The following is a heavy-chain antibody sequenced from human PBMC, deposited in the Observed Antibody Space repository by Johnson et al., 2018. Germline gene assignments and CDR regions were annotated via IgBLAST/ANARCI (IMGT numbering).Heavy chain of an antibody. Sequence: VQSGGSLTLSCAASGFTFSIYDMTWVRQAPGKGLEWVSSISTPSISSYYADSVKGRFTISRDNSKNPLFLQLNSLSAEDTAIYYCAKVRVARSRFEALDVWGQGALVTVSS. CDR2: ISTPSISS. CDR3: AKVRVARSRFEALDV. V-gene: IGHV3-23*01. D-gene: IGHD3-3*01. J-gene: IGHJ3*01. CDR1: GFTFSIYD.